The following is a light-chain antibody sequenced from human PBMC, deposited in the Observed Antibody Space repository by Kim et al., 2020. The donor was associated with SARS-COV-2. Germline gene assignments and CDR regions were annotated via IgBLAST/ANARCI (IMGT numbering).Light chain of an antibody. J-gene: IGLJ2*01. V-gene: IGLV6-57*03. CDR1: SGSSDDTY. Sequence: GTNQPVPWSHNSGSSDDTYVQGYQQRPGGVPTTVIYEDDQRPSGVSARFSGSIDNSSNSASLTISGLRTEDEADYYCQSYNRDNVIFGGGTQLTVL. CDR3: QSYNRDNVI. CDR2: EDD.